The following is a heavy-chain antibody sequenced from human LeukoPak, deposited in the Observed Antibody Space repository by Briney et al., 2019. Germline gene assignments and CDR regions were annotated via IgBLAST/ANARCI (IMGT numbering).Heavy chain of an antibody. J-gene: IGHJ4*02. D-gene: IGHD3-22*01. V-gene: IGHV4-4*02. Sequence: SETLSLTCAVSGGSISSSNWWSWVRQPPGKGLEWIGEIYHSGSTNYNPSLKSRVTISVDKSKNQFSLKLSSVTAADTAVYYCARAYYYDSSGYYSHSPLDYWGQGTLVTVSS. CDR2: IYHSGST. CDR3: ARAYYYDSSGYYSHSPLDY. CDR1: GGSISSSNW.